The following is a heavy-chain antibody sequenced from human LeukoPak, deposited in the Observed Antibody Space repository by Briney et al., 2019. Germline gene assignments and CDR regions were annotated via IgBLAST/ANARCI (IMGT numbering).Heavy chain of an antibody. CDR3: AKDSYYYDSSGNFDY. CDR1: GFTFDDYA. Sequence: GGSLRLSCAAYGFTFDDYAMHWVRQAPGKGLEWVSGISWNSGSIGYADSVKGRFTISRDNAKNSLYLQMNSLRAEDTALYYCAKDSYYYDSSGNFDYWGQGTLVTVSS. CDR2: ISWNSGSI. D-gene: IGHD3-22*01. V-gene: IGHV3-9*01. J-gene: IGHJ4*02.